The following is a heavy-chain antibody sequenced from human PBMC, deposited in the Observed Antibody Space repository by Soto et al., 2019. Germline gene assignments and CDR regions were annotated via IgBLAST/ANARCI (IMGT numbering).Heavy chain of an antibody. D-gene: IGHD3-22*01. Sequence: ASVKVSCKVSGYTPTELSMHWVRQATGKGLEWMGGFDPEDGETIYAQKFQGRVTMTEDTSTDTAYMELSSLRSEDTAVYYCATPKRMILRDVAFDIWGQGTMVTVSS. CDR3: ATPKRMILRDVAFDI. J-gene: IGHJ3*02. V-gene: IGHV1-24*01. CDR1: GYTPTELS. CDR2: FDPEDGET.